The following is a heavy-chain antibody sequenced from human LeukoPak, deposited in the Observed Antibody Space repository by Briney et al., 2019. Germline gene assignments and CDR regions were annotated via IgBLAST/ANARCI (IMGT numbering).Heavy chain of an antibody. CDR2: IYYSGST. CDR3: ARFPSYCSGGSCYTSGVFDI. J-gene: IGHJ3*02. CDR1: GGSVSSGSYY. V-gene: IGHV4-61*01. Sequence: SETLSLTCTVSGGSVSSGSYYWSWIRQPPGKGLEWIGYIYYSGSTYYNPSLKSRVTISVDTSKNQFSLKLSSVTAADTAVYYCARFPSYCSGGSCYTSGVFDIWGQGTMVTVSS. D-gene: IGHD2-15*01.